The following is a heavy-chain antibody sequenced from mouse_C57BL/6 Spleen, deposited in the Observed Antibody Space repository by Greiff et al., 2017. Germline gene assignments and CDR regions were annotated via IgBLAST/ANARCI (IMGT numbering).Heavy chain of an antibody. Sequence: EVQLQQSGAELVRPGASVKLSCTASGFNIKDYYMHWVKQRPEQGLEWIGRIDPEDGDTEYAPKFQGKATMTSDTSSNTAYLQLSSLTSEDTAVYYCTTPIRPHWYFDVWGTGTTVTVSS. CDR2: IDPEDGDT. CDR1: GFNIKDYY. J-gene: IGHJ1*03. D-gene: IGHD2-12*01. V-gene: IGHV14-1*01. CDR3: TTPIRPHWYFDV.